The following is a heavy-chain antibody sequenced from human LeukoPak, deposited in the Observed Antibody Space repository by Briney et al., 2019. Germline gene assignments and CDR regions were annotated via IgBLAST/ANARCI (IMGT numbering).Heavy chain of an antibody. J-gene: IGHJ4*02. CDR3: ARARNGTLKY. CDR1: GFTFSHYA. Sequence: PGGSLRLSCAASGFTFSHYAMHWVRQAPGKGLEWVAVISYDGTNKYYADSVKGRFTISRDNSKNTLYLQMNSLRAEDTAVYYCARARNGTLKYWCQGTLGTVSS. D-gene: IGHD1-26*01. CDR2: ISYDGTNK. V-gene: IGHV3-30*01.